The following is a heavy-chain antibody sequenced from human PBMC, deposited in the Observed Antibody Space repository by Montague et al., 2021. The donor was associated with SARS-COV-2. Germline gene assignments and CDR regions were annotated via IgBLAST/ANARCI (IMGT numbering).Heavy chain of an antibody. J-gene: IGHJ4*02. CDR3: AKAPWGSDWYYFDY. CDR2: VDWSSGFF. D-gene: IGHD3-9*01. V-gene: IGHV3-9*01. Sequence: SLRLSCADSGFTFSIYAMTWVRQAPGKGLEWVAGVDWSSGFFAYADSVRGRFTISRDNAKNSLYLQMNSLKVEDTALYYCAKAPWGSDWYYFDYWGQGTLVTVSS. CDR1: GFTFSIYA.